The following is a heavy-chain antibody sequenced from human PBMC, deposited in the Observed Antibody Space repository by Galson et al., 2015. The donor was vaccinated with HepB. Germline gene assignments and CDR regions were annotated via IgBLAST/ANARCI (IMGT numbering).Heavy chain of an antibody. V-gene: IGHV1-18*01. CDR3: ARDYDGGNGPTSADFDY. CDR2: ISTYNGHT. D-gene: IGHD4-23*01. J-gene: IGHJ4*02. Sequence: SVKASCKASGYTFTSYGINWVRQAPGQGLEWMGWISTYNGHTNYEQKLQGRVTMTTDTSTSTAYMELRSLRSDDTAVYYCARDYDGGNGPTSADFDYWGQGTLVTVSS. CDR1: GYTFTSYG.